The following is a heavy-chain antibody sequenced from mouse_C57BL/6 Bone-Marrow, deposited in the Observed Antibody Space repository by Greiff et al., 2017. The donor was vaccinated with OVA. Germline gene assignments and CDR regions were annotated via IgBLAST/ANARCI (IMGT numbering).Heavy chain of an antibody. CDR2: ISSGGSYT. CDR1: GFTFSSYG. J-gene: IGHJ3*01. V-gene: IGHV5-6*01. CDR3: ARGWWAY. Sequence: EVQGVESGGDLVKPGGSLKLSCAASGFTFSSYGMSWVRQTPDKRLEWVATISSGGSYTYYPDSVKGRFTISRDNAKNTLYLQMSSLKSEDTAMYYCARGWWAYWGQGTLVTVSA.